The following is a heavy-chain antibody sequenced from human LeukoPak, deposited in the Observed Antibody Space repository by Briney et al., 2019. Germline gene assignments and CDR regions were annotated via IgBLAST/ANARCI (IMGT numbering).Heavy chain of an antibody. Sequence: PGGSLRLSCAASGFTFSSYAMSWVRQAPGKGLEWVSAISGSGGSTYYADSVKGRFTISRDNSKNTLYLQMNSLRAEDTAVYYCAKVLSSKDQLLHGEVIFDYWGQGTLVTVSS. J-gene: IGHJ4*02. CDR2: ISGSGGST. CDR1: GFTFSSYA. CDR3: AKVLSSKDQLLHGEVIFDY. V-gene: IGHV3-23*01. D-gene: IGHD2-2*01.